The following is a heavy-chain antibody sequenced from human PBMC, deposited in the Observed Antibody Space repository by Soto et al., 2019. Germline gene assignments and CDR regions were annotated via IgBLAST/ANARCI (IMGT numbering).Heavy chain of an antibody. V-gene: IGHV3-74*01. CDR1: GFTFSSYW. CDR2: INSDGSST. D-gene: IGHD6-6*01. J-gene: IGHJ6*02. CDR3: ARVGAARPDYYYYGMDV. Sequence: GGSLRLSCAASGFTFSSYWMHWVRQAPGKGLVWVSRINSDGSSTSYADSVKGRFTISRDNAKNTLYLQMNSLRAEDTAVYYCARVGAARPDYYYYGMDVWGQGTTVTVSS.